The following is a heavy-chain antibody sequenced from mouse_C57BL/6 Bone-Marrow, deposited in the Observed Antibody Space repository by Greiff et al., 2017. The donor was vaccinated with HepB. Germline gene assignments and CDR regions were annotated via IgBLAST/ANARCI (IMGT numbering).Heavy chain of an antibody. CDR1: GFSLTSYG. Sequence: VQLKQSGPGLVQPSQSLSITCTVSGFSLTSYGVHWVRPSPGKGLEWLGVIWSGGSTDYNAAFISRLSISKDNSKSQVFFKMNSLQADDTAIYYCARNNYDYDEGYAMDYWGQGTSVTVSS. CDR2: IWSGGST. CDR3: ARNNYDYDEGYAMDY. D-gene: IGHD2-4*01. J-gene: IGHJ4*01. V-gene: IGHV2-2*01.